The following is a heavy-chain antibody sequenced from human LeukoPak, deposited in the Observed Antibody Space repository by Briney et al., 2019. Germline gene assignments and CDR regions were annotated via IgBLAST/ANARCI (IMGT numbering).Heavy chain of an antibody. V-gene: IGHV3-23*01. Sequence: GSLRLSCAASGFTFSNYCVTWVRQAPGKALEWVSSISGSGDSTYYADSVKGRFTISRDNSKNKLYLQMNSLRVEDTAIYYCAKYGAPGWSGYLDYWGQGTLVTVSS. CDR1: GFTFSNYC. J-gene: IGHJ4*02. CDR3: AKYGAPGWSGYLDY. CDR2: ISGSGDST. D-gene: IGHD4/OR15-4a*01.